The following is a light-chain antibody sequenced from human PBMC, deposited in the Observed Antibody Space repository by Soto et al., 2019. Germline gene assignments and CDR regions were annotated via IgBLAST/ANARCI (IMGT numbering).Light chain of an antibody. J-gene: IGKJ2*01. Sequence: EIVLTQSPATLSLSPGERATLSCRASQSVSSNLAWYQQKRGQAPRLLIYDASNRATGIPARFSGSGSETDFTLTIRSLEPEDCAVYYCQRRSTVMYTFVQGTKVEIK. CDR1: QSVSSN. CDR3: QRRSTVMYT. V-gene: IGKV3-11*01. CDR2: DAS.